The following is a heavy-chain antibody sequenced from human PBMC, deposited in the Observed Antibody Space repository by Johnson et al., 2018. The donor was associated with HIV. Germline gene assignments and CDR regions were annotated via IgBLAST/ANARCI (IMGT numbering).Heavy chain of an antibody. CDR2: MYTGGTT. V-gene: IGHV3-66*01. Sequence: APGKGLEWVSVMYTGGTTYYADSVKGRFTISRDNSKNTLYLHINSLRAEDTAVYYYGSGSYSHDAFDIWGQGTMVTVSS. CDR3: GSGSYSHDAFDI. J-gene: IGHJ3*02. D-gene: IGHD3-10*01.